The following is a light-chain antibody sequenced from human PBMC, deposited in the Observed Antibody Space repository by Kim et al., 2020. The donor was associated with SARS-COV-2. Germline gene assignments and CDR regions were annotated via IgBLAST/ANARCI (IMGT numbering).Light chain of an antibody. V-gene: IGKV2-28*01. J-gene: IGKJ2*01. CDR3: MQILQTPSY. CDR2: LAS. Sequence: ETASSSCKSSQSLLYIDGNNYLDCYVQKQGQSPQVLIYLASNRASGVPDRFSGSVSGADFTLTIRRVEAEDVGFYYCMQILQTPSYFGQGTKLEI. CDR1: QSLLYIDGNNY.